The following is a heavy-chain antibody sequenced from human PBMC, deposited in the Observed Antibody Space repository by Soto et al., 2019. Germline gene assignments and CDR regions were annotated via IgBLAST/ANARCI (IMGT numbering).Heavy chain of an antibody. D-gene: IGHD3-3*01. CDR1: GFNFSKHA. CDR2: ISGSGGGA. J-gene: IGHJ4*02. V-gene: IGHV3-23*01. CDR3: ASDFRAGGLIVHDY. Sequence: EVQLLESGGDLVQPGGSLRLSCAASGFNFSKHAMGWVRQAPGKGLEWVSGISGSGGGAKYADSVKGRFTISRDYSRNTLYLQMSSLRVEDTAVYYCASDFRAGGLIVHDYWGQGTLVTVSS.